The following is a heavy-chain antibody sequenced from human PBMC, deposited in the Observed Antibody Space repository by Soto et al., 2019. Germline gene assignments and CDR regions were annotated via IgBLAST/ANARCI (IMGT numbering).Heavy chain of an antibody. D-gene: IGHD6-13*01. V-gene: IGHV3-23*01. CDR3: ASLDYSSSRY. Sequence: GGSLRLSCAPSGFTFANYAMTWVRQAPGKGLEWVSPISANGGGTYYADSVKGRFAISRDNSKNMLYLQMNSVRAEDTAVYYFASLDYSSSRYWGRGTLVTVSS. CDR2: ISANGGGT. J-gene: IGHJ4*02. CDR1: GFTFANYA.